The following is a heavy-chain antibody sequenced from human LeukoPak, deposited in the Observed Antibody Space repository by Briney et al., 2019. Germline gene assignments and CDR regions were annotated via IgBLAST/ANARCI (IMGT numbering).Heavy chain of an antibody. D-gene: IGHD3-3*01. V-gene: IGHV3-23*01. CDR3: AKGDVLRFLEWFYYDY. CDR1: GFTSTNYA. Sequence: GGSLRLSCAASGFTSTNYAMNWVRQAPGKGLEWVSAISGSGGSTYYADSVKGRFTISRDNSKNTLYLQMNSLRAEDTAVYYCAKGDVLRFLEWFYYDYWGQGTLVTVSS. CDR2: ISGSGGST. J-gene: IGHJ4*02.